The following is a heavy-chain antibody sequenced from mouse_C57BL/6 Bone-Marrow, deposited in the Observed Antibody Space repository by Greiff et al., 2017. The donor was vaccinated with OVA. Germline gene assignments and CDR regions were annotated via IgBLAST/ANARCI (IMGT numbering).Heavy chain of an antibody. Sequence: QVQLKESGAELVRPGASVTLSCKASGYTFTDYEMHWVKQTPVHGLEWIGAIDPETGGTAYNQKFKGKAILTADKSSSTAYMELRSLTSEDSAVYYCTRDDYDYSDYWGQGTTLTVSS. CDR3: TRDDYDYSDY. D-gene: IGHD2-4*01. V-gene: IGHV1-15*01. CDR1: GYTFTDYE. J-gene: IGHJ2*01. CDR2: IDPETGGT.